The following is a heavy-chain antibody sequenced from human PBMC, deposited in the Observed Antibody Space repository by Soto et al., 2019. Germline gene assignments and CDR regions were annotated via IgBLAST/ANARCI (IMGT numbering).Heavy chain of an antibody. CDR3: AIAVAVAADFDY. D-gene: IGHD6-19*01. CDR2: INAGNGNT. Sequence: QVQLVQSGAEEKKPGASVKVSCKASGYTFTGYAMHWVRQAPGQRLEWMGWINAGNGNTKYSQKFQGRVTITRDTSAPTSYMQLSILSPADTAVYYCAIAVAVAADFDYWGQGTLVTVSS. V-gene: IGHV1-3*05. J-gene: IGHJ4*02. CDR1: GYTFTGYA.